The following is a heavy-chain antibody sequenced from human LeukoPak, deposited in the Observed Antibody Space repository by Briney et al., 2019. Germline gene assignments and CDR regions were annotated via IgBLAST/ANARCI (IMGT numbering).Heavy chain of an antibody. CDR1: GFTVSSNS. Sequence: GGSLRLSCTVSGFTVSSNSMSWVRQAPGKGLEWVSFIYSDNTHYSDSVKGRFTISRDNSKNTLYLQMNSLRAEDTAVYYCARDYERQGYGYWGQGTLVTVSS. J-gene: IGHJ4*02. D-gene: IGHD1-1*01. CDR2: IYSDNT. V-gene: IGHV3-53*01. CDR3: ARDYERQGYGY.